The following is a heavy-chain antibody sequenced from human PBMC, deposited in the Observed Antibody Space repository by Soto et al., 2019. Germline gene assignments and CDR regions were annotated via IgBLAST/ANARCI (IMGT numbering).Heavy chain of an antibody. D-gene: IGHD3-22*01. J-gene: IGHJ4*02. CDR1: GFTFSSYA. CDR3: VKTAYYYDWSFDY. Sequence: GGSLRLSCSASGFTFSSYAMHWVRQAPGKGLEYVSAISSNGGSTYYADSVKGRFTISRDNSKNTLYLQMSSLRAEDTAVYYCVKTAYYYDWSFDYWGQGTLVTVSS. CDR2: ISSNGGST. V-gene: IGHV3-64D*08.